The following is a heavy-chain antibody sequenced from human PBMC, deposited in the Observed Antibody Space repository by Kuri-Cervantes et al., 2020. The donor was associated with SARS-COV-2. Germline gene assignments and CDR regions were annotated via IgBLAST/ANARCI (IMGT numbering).Heavy chain of an antibody. CDR2: ISYDGSNK. CDR3: AREEAFDNYYYYSMDV. D-gene: IGHD3-9*01. J-gene: IGHJ6*03. V-gene: IGHV3-30*03. Sequence: GESLKISCEASGFTFSNAWMSWVRQAPGKGLEWVAVISYDGSNKYYADSVKGRFTISRDNSKNTLYLQMNSLRAEDTAVYYCAREEAFDNYYYYSMDVWGKGTTVTVSS. CDR1: GFTFSNAW.